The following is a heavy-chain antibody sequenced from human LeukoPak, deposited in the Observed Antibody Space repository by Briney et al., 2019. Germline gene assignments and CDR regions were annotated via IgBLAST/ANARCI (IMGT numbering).Heavy chain of an antibody. Sequence: GRSLRFSCAASGFTFSSYAMHWVRQAPGKGLEWVAVISYDGSNKYYADSVKGRFTISRDNSKNTLYLQMNSLRAEDTAVYYCATSSMVRGAQFDYWGQGTLVTVSS. CDR2: ISYDGSNK. CDR3: ATSSMVRGAQFDY. CDR1: GFTFSSYA. J-gene: IGHJ4*02. D-gene: IGHD3-10*01. V-gene: IGHV3-30*04.